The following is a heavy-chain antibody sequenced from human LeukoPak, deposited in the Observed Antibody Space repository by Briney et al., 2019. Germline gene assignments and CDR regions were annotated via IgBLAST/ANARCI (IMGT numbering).Heavy chain of an antibody. J-gene: IGHJ6*02. V-gene: IGHV4-39*01. CDR3: GRLLITALRGPNRMDV. CDR2: IYYSGTT. CDR1: GGSISTSSYY. D-gene: IGHD3-10*01. Sequence: KTSETLSLTCTVSGGSISTSSYYWGWIRQPPGKGLEWIGSIYYSGTTYYNPSLKSRVTMPVDTSKNQFSLKLSSVTAADTAVYYCGRLLITALRGPNRMDVWGQGTTVTVSS.